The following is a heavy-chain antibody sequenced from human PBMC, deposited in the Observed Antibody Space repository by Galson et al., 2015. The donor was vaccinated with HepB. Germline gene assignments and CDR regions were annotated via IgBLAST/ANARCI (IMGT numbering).Heavy chain of an antibody. CDR2: IKHDGGEK. Sequence: SLRLSCAASGFTFGGYSMSWVRQAPGKGLEWVANIKHDGGEKDYVDSVRGRVTISRDNAKKSLYLQMNSLRAEDTAVYYCARGGLWGSFDYWGQGTLVTVPS. CDR1: GFTFGGYS. D-gene: IGHD7-27*01. J-gene: IGHJ4*02. V-gene: IGHV3-7*01. CDR3: ARGGLWGSFDY.